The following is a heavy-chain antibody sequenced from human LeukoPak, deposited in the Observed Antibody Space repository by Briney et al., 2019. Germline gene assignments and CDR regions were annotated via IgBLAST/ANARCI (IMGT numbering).Heavy chain of an antibody. CDR3: ATNTYNGYAIDS. D-gene: IGHD5-12*01. Sequence: ASVKVSCKASGGTFSSYAISWVRQAPGQGLEWMGGFDPEEGKTIYAQKLQGRVSMTEDTSTDTAFMELRSLRSEDTAVYYCATNTYNGYAIDSWGQGTLITVSS. J-gene: IGHJ4*02. V-gene: IGHV1-24*01. CDR2: FDPEEGKT. CDR1: GGTFSSYA.